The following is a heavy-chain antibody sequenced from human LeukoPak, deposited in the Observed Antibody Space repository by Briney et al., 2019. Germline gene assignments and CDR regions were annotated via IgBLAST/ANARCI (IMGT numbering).Heavy chain of an antibody. J-gene: IGHJ4*02. Sequence: GGSLRLSCAASGFNFGSHWMTWVRQAPGKGLEWVANIKQDGSEKYYVDSVKGRFTISRDNAKNSLYLQMNRLRVEDTAVYYCARLRVRPSQMTTVSTFDNWGQGTLVTVSS. CDR1: GFNFGSHW. CDR2: IKQDGSEK. D-gene: IGHD4-17*01. CDR3: ARLRVRPSQMTTVSTFDN. V-gene: IGHV3-7*01.